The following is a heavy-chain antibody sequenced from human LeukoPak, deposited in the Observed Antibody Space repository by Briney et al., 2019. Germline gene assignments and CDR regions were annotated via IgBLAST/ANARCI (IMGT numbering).Heavy chain of an antibody. V-gene: IGHV4-39*01. CDR1: GDSISSSSYY. J-gene: IGHJ4*02. CDR3: ASRPFLWGFAY. Sequence: SQTLSLTCTVSGDSISSSSYYWGWIRQPPGKGLEWIASIYSSVTYYNPSLKSRVTISVDTSKNQFSLNLSSVTAADTAVYYCASRPFLWGFAYWGQGTLVTVSS. D-gene: IGHD3-16*01. CDR2: IYSSVT.